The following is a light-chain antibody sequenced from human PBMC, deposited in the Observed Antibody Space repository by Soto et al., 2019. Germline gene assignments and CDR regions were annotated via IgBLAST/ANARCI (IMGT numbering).Light chain of an antibody. Sequence: AIRMTQSPSSFSASTGDRVTITCRASQGISSYLAWYQQKPGKAPKLLIYAASSLQSGVPSRFSGSGSGTDFTLTISCLKAEDVATYDCQQYYSYPRTFGQGTKVEIK. CDR1: QGISSY. V-gene: IGKV1-8*01. J-gene: IGKJ1*01. CDR3: QQYYSYPRT. CDR2: AAS.